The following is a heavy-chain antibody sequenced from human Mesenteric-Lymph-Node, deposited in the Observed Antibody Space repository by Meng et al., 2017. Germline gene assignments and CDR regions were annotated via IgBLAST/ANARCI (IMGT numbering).Heavy chain of an antibody. CDR1: CASISSFIW. CDR3: AREYTAMACFDY. D-gene: IGHD5-18*01. J-gene: IGHJ4*02. Sequence: QLQESGPGLMQQWGLLSSSCALCCASISSFIWWSRVRQPPGQGLDWIVNIYHSVSTNEHSSLSSLITISVDKSKNQFSLKLSSVTAADTALYCCAREYTAMACFDYWGQGTLVTVSS. V-gene: IGHV4-4*01. CDR2: IYHSVST.